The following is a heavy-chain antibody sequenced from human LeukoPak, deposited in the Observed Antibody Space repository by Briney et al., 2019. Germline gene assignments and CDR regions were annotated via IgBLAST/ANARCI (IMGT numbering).Heavy chain of an antibody. J-gene: IGHJ4*02. V-gene: IGHV3-15*01. CDR2: IKSKTDGGTT. Sequence: GGSLRLSCAASGFMFSSYWMNWVRQAPGKGLEWVGRIKSKTDGGTTDYAAPVKGRFTISRDDSKNTLYLQMNSLKTEDTAVYYCTTDQPTTVTRYWGQGTLVTVSS. D-gene: IGHD4-17*01. CDR1: GFMFSSYW. CDR3: TTDQPTTVTRY.